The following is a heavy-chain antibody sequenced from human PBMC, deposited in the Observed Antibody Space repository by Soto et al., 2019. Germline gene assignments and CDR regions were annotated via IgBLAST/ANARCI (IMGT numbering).Heavy chain of an antibody. CDR3: ATGEYSSSPWFDP. J-gene: IGHJ5*02. CDR1: GYTFTGYY. D-gene: IGHD6-6*01. CDR2: INPNSGGT. Sequence: ASVKVSCKASGYTFTGYYMHWVRQAPGQGLEWMGWINPNSGGTNYAQKFQGWVTMTRDTSISTAYMELSRLRSDDTAVYYCATGEYSSSPWFDPWGQGTLFTVAS. V-gene: IGHV1-2*04.